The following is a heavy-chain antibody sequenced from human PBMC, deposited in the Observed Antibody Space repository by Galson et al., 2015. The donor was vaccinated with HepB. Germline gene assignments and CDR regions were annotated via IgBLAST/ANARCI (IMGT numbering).Heavy chain of an antibody. Sequence: SLRLSCAASGFTFSSYGMHWVRQAPGKGLGWVAVISYDGSNKYYADSVKGRFTISRDNSKNTLYLRMNSLRAEDTAVYYCARDWGLGAAAGTDYYYYGMDVWGQGTTVTVSS. J-gene: IGHJ6*02. CDR2: ISYDGSNK. V-gene: IGHV3-30*03. D-gene: IGHD6-13*01. CDR1: GFTFSSYG. CDR3: ARDWGLGAAAGTDYYYYGMDV.